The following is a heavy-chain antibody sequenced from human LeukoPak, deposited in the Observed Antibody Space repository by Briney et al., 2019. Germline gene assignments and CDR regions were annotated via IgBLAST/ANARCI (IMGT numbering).Heavy chain of an antibody. Sequence: GGSLRLSCAASGFTFSSYSMNWVRQAPGKGLEWVSSISSSSSYIYYADSVKGRFTVSRDNAKNSLYLQMNSLRAEDTAVYYCAKGYFSYLIVNLGGAFDIWGQGTMVTVSS. V-gene: IGHV3-21*04. CDR2: ISSSSSYI. CDR3: AKGYFSYLIVNLGGAFDI. J-gene: IGHJ3*02. D-gene: IGHD3-22*01. CDR1: GFTFSSYS.